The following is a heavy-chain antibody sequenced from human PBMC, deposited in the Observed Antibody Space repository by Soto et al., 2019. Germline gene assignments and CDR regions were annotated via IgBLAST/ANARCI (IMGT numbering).Heavy chain of an antibody. V-gene: IGHV1-69*13. CDR1: GGTFSSYA. Sequence: SVKVSCKASGGTFSSYAISWVRQAPGQGLEWMGGIIPIFGTANYAQKFQGRVTITADESTSTAYMELSSLRSEDTAVYYCARGAMNYYDSSGYYYADYWGQGTLVTVSS. CDR2: IIPIFGTA. D-gene: IGHD3-22*01. J-gene: IGHJ4*02. CDR3: ARGAMNYYDSSGYYYADY.